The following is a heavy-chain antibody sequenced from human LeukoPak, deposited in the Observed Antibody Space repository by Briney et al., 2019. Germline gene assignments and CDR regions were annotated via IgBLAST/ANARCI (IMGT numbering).Heavy chain of an antibody. Sequence: GASVKVSCKASGYTFISYVITWVRQAPGQGLDWMGWVTAYNDNTDYAQNSQGRVKMTTDTSTRTAYMELRSLRSGDTAVYYCARAIAVVGTTTDFQYWGQGTQVTVSS. V-gene: IGHV1-18*04. CDR2: VTAYNDNT. CDR1: GYTFISYV. J-gene: IGHJ1*01. CDR3: ARAIAVVGTTTDFQY. D-gene: IGHD6-19*01.